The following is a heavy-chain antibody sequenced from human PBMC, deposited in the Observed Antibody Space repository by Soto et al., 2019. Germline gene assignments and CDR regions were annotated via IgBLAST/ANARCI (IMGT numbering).Heavy chain of an antibody. V-gene: IGHV1-18*01. Sequence: ASVKVSCKASGYTFTSYGISWVRQAPGQGLEWMGWISAYNGNTNYAQKLQGRVTMTTDTSTSTAYMELRSLRSDDTAVYDCARVATITLYSDVWGQGTLVTVAS. D-gene: IGHD5-12*01. CDR3: ARVATITLYSDV. CDR1: GYTFTSYG. J-gene: IGHJ4*02. CDR2: ISAYNGNT.